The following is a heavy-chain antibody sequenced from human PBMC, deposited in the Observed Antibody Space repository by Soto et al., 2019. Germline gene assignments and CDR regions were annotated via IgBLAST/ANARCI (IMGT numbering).Heavy chain of an antibody. CDR2: INPSGDST. CDR1: GYSFTSYH. D-gene: IGHD6-19*01. V-gene: IGHV1-46*01. Sequence: ASVQVSCKASGYSFTSYHMHWVRRAPGQGLEWMGIINPSGDSTNYAQKFQGRVTLTRDTTTNTDYMELSSLRSEDTAVYYCASAAVTGTAGLEFWGQGTQVTASS. J-gene: IGHJ4*02. CDR3: ASAAVTGTAGLEF.